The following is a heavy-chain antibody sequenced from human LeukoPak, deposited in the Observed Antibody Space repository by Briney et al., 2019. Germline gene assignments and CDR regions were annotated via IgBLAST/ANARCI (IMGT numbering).Heavy chain of an antibody. V-gene: IGHV4-4*07. CDR3: ARGSYYDSSGYYGGWYFDL. J-gene: IGHJ2*01. CDR1: GGSISSYY. D-gene: IGHD3-22*01. CDR2: IYTSGST. Sequence: PSETLSLTCTVSGGSISSYYWSWIRQPAEKGLEWIGRIYTSGSTSYNPSLKSRVTMSVDTSKNQFSLKLSSVTAADTAVYYCARGSYYDSSGYYGGWYFDLWGRGTLVTVSS.